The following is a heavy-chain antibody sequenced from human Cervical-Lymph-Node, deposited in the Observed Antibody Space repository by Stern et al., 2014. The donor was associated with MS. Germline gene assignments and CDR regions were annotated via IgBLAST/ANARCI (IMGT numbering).Heavy chain of an antibody. CDR3: VRERSSRGFDY. CDR1: GFTFTSYA. V-gene: IGHV3-30-3*01. CDR2: ISYDGNTK. J-gene: IGHJ4*02. D-gene: IGHD5/OR15-5a*01. Sequence: VKLVESGGGVVKPGRTLRVSCATAGFTFTSYAMHWGRQAQGKGLAWVAVISYDGNTKYYADSVKGRFTISRDNSKNTLYLQMSSLRAEDTAVYYCVRERSSRGFDYWGQGSLVTVSS.